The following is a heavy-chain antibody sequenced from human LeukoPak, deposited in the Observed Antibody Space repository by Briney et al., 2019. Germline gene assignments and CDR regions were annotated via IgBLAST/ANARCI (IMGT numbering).Heavy chain of an antibody. V-gene: IGHV4-59*01. D-gene: IGHD1-26*01. Sequence: SETLSLTCTVSGGSISSYYWSWIRQPPGKGLEWIGYIYYSGSTNYNPSLKSRVTISVDTSKNQFSLKLSSVTAADTAVYYCARSGGSYSAHFDYWGQGTLSPSPQ. CDR3: ARSGGSYSAHFDY. J-gene: IGHJ4*02. CDR1: GGSISSYY. CDR2: IYYSGST.